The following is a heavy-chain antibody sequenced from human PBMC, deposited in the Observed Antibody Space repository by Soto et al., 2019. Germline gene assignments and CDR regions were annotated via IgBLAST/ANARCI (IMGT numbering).Heavy chain of an antibody. J-gene: IGHJ6*03. CDR1: GFTFDDYG. Sequence: EVQLVESGGGLVQPGRSLRLSCAASGFTFDDYGMHWVRQAPGKGLEWVSGISWDSGNIGYADSVKGRFTISRDNAKNSLFLHMNSLRAEDTALYYCAKDGEDCSSTSCYGYYYDMDVWGKGTTVTVSS. CDR3: AKDGEDCSSTSCYGYYYDMDV. V-gene: IGHV3-9*01. CDR2: ISWDSGNI. D-gene: IGHD2-2*01.